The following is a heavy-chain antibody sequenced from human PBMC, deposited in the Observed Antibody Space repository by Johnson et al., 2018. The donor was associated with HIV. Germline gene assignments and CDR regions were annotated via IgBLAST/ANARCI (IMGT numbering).Heavy chain of an antibody. CDR1: GFAFSNYA. Sequence: VQLVESGGGLVQPGGSLRLSCAASGFAFSNYAMTWVRQAPGKGLEWVSSISGSGGSTYYADSVKGRFTISRDNSKNTLYLQMNSLRAEDTAVYYCAREFGDLRAFDIWGQGTMVTVSS. CDR2: ISGSGGST. J-gene: IGHJ3*02. V-gene: IGHV3-23*04. CDR3: AREFGDLRAFDI. D-gene: IGHD3-16*01.